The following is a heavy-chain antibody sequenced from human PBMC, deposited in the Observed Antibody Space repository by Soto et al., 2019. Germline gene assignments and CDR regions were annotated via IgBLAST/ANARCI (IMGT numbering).Heavy chain of an antibody. V-gene: IGHV4-39*01. CDR3: ARAPKVSGSSQTRPDF. Sequence: SETLSLTCTVSGGSISSSSYYWVWIRHPPGKGLEWIGSIYYSGSTYYNPSLKSRVTISVDTSKNQFSLKLSSVTAADTAVYYCARAPKVSGSSQTRPDFWGQGTLVTVSS. J-gene: IGHJ4*02. CDR1: GGSISSSSYY. D-gene: IGHD6-6*01. CDR2: IYYSGST.